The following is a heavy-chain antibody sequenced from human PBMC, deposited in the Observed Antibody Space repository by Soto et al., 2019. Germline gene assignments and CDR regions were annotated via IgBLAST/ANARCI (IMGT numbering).Heavy chain of an antibody. V-gene: IGHV1-3*01. CDR3: ERAGFCSTNSCSDAFDI. J-gene: IGHJ3*02. D-gene: IGHD2-2*01. Sequence: QVQLVQSGAEVKKPGASVKVSCNASGYTFTNYAMHWVRQAPGQRPEWMGWINAGNGNTKFSQRFQGRVTITRDTSANIAYMELSSLTSEDTAVYYCERAGFCSTNSCSDAFDIWGQGKMVTVSS. CDR2: INAGNGNT. CDR1: GYTFTNYA.